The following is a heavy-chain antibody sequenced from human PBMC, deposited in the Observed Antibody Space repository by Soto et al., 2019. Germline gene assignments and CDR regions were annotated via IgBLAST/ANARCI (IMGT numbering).Heavy chain of an antibody. CDR2: ISGSGGST. V-gene: IGHV3-23*01. D-gene: IGHD3-22*01. Sequence: GGSLRLSCAASGFTFSSYAMSWVRQAPGKGLEWVSAISGSGGSTYYADSVKGRFTISRDNSKNTLYLQMNSLRAEDTAVYYCAKALYYYDSSGADDYWGQGTLITVSS. CDR3: AKALYYYDSSGADDY. CDR1: GFTFSSYA. J-gene: IGHJ4*02.